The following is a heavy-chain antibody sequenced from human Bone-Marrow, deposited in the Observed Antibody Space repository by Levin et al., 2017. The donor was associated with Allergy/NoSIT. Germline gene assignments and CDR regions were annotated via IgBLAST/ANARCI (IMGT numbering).Heavy chain of an antibody. CDR3: ARDTWGGPDY. Sequence: GGSLRLSCAASGYTISNYGMNWVRQAPGKGLEWLSYITSRTDSVYYADSVKGRFTVSRDIAKSSLYLQMNSLRDEDTALYYCARDTWGGPDYWGQGTLVTVSS. CDR2: ITSRTDSV. D-gene: IGHD1-26*01. J-gene: IGHJ4*02. CDR1: GYTISNYG. V-gene: IGHV3-48*02.